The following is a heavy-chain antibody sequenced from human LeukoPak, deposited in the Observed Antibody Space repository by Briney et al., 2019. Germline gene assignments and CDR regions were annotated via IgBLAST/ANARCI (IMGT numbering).Heavy chain of an antibody. Sequence: PGGSLRLSCAASGFTFSSYAMSWVRQAPGKGLEWVSAISGSGGSTYYADSVKGRFTISRDNSKNTLYLQMNSLRAEDTAVYYCAKYDDSSGYPPAGTFDIWGQGTMVTVSS. J-gene: IGHJ3*02. V-gene: IGHV3-23*01. CDR2: ISGSGGST. CDR3: AKYDDSSGYPPAGTFDI. CDR1: GFTFSSYA. D-gene: IGHD3-22*01.